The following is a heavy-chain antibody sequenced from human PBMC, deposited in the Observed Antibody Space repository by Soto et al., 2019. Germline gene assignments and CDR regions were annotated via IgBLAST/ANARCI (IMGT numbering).Heavy chain of an antibody. Sequence: SETLSLTCTVSGGSISSSTYYWGWMRQPPGKGLEWIASFFIDGNTYYNPSLKSRVTISVDTSKNQFSLKLSSVTAADTAVYYCARAGTGGPIRFDPWGQGTLVTVSS. J-gene: IGHJ5*02. D-gene: IGHD7-27*01. CDR3: ARAGTGGPIRFDP. CDR1: GGSISSSTYY. V-gene: IGHV4-39*07. CDR2: FFIDGNT.